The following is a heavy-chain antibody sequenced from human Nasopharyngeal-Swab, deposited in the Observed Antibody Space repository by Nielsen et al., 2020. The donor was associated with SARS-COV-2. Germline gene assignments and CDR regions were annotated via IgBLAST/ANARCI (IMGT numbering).Heavy chain of an antibody. V-gene: IGHV3-21*01. J-gene: IGHJ4*02. Sequence: GGSLRLSCAASGFTFSSYSMNWVRQAPGKGLEWVSSISSSSSYIYYADSVKGRFTISRDNAKNSLYLQMNSLRAEDTAVYYCARGCRKAIMVRGVIMCYFDYWGQGTLVTVSS. CDR2: ISSSSSYI. D-gene: IGHD3-10*01. CDR3: ARGCRKAIMVRGVIMCYFDY. CDR1: GFTFSSYS.